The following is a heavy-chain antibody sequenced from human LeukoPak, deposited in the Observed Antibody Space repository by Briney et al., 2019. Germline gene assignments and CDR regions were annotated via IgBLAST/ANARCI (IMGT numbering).Heavy chain of an antibody. Sequence: SETLSLTCTVSGGSISSYYWSWIRQPPGKGLEWIGYIYYSGSTNYNPSLKSRVTISVDTSQTPFSLKLSSVTAADTAVYYCARVDIVVVPAARYYYYYMDVWGKGTTVTVSS. J-gene: IGHJ6*03. V-gene: IGHV4-59*01. CDR3: ARVDIVVVPAARYYYYYMDV. CDR2: IYYSGST. D-gene: IGHD2-2*03. CDR1: GGSISSYY.